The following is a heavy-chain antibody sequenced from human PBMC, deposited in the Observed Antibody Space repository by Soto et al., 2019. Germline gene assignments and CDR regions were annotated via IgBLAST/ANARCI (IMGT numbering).Heavy chain of an antibody. CDR2: INSDGSST. Sequence: VQLVESGGGVVQPGRSLRLSCAASGFTFSRYWMHWVRQAPGKGLVWVSHINSDGSSTNYADSVKGRFTISRDNAKNTLYLQVNSLRAEDTAVYYCARDLPAAEDYWGQGTLVTVSS. D-gene: IGHD6-25*01. J-gene: IGHJ4*02. CDR3: ARDLPAAEDY. V-gene: IGHV3-74*01. CDR1: GFTFSRYW.